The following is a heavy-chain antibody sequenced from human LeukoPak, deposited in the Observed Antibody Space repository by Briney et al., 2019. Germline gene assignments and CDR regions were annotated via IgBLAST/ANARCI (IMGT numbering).Heavy chain of an antibody. CDR2: IYFTGST. D-gene: IGHD2-8*01. J-gene: IGHJ1*01. CDR1: GGSIRGDYH. Sequence: SETLSLTCNVSGGSIRGDYHWNWIRQPPGKGPEWIGYIYFTGSTYYNPSLKSRVTISVDTSKNQFSLKLSSATAADTAVYYCAGIVLMVYDGTEYFQHWGQGTLVTVSS. V-gene: IGHV4-30-4*08. CDR3: AGIVLMVYDGTEYFQH.